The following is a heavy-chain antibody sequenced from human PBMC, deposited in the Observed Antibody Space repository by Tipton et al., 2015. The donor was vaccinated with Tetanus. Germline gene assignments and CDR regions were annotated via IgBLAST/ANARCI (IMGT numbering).Heavy chain of an antibody. CDR2: IWYDGSNK. CDR1: GFTFSSYG. Sequence: SLRLSCAASGFTFSSYGMHWVRQAPGKGLEWVAVIWYDGSNKYYADSVKGRFTISRDNSKNTLYLQMNSLRAEDTAVYYCARGGDPMIVVVHDAFDIWGQGTMVTVSS. J-gene: IGHJ3*02. V-gene: IGHV3-33*01. D-gene: IGHD3-22*01. CDR3: ARGGDPMIVVVHDAFDI.